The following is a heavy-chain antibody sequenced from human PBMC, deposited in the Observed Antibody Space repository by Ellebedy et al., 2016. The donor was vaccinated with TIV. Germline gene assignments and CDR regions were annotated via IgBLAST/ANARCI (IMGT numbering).Heavy chain of an antibody. CDR1: GFTFSSYS. D-gene: IGHD2-2*01. CDR2: ISSSSSYI. Sequence: GESLKISCAASGFTFSSYSMNWVRQAPGKGLEWVSSISSSSSYIYYADSVKGRFTISRDNAKNSLYLQMNSLRAEDTAVYYCARDLPYCSSTSCYEGRQRDYGMDVWGQGTTVTVSS. J-gene: IGHJ6*02. CDR3: ARDLPYCSSTSCYEGRQRDYGMDV. V-gene: IGHV3-21*01.